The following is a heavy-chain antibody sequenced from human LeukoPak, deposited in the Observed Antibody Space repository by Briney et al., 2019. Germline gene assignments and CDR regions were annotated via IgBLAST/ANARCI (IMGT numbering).Heavy chain of an antibody. D-gene: IGHD3-22*01. CDR1: GFTFSSYA. J-gene: IGHJ4*02. CDR3: AKGDGYYYDSSGYYFFDC. CDR2: ISGSGGST. Sequence: PGGSLRLSCAASGFTFSSYAMSWVRQAPGKGLEWVSAISGSGGSTYYADSVKGRFTISRDNSKNTLYLQMNSLRAGDTAVYYCAKGDGYYYDSSGYYFFDCWGQGTLVTVSS. V-gene: IGHV3-23*01.